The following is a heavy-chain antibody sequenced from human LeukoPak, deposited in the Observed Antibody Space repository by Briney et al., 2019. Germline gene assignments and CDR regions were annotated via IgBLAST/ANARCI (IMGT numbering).Heavy chain of an antibody. J-gene: IGHJ4*02. CDR3: ARDGGSGTYWAYFDY. CDR1: GFTFSSYS. D-gene: IGHD3-10*01. Sequence: GGSQRLSCAASGFTFSSYSMNWVRQAPGKGLEWVSSISSSSSYIYYADSVKGRFTISRDNAKNSLYLQMNSLRAEDTAVYYCARDGGSGTYWAYFDYWGQGTLVTVSS. V-gene: IGHV3-21*01. CDR2: ISSSSSYI.